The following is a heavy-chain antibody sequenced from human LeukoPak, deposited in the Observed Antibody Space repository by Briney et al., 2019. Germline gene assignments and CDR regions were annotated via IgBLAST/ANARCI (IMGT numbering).Heavy chain of an antibody. V-gene: IGHV3-53*01. J-gene: IGHJ4*02. D-gene: IGHD2-21*02. CDR3: ARGTAWSPLDFDH. Sequence: GGSLRLSCAASGLTGSHNYVSWVRQAPGKGLEWVSAIHTSGDTCYADSVKGRFTISRDTSKNTLYLQINSLRAEDTAVYYCARGTAWSPLDFDHWGQGTPVTVSS. CDR2: IHTSGDT. CDR1: GLTGSHNY.